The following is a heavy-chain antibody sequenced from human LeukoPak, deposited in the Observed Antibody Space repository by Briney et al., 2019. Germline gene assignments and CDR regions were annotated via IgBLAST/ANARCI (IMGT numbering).Heavy chain of an antibody. Sequence: GGSLRLSCAAPGFTFSSYAMHWGRQAPGKGGGGGAVISYDGSNKYYADSVRGRFTISRDNAKNTVYLQMNSLRTEDTAVYYCARGLPNYYGMDVWGQGTTVTVSS. CDR2: ISYDGSNK. CDR1: GFTFSSYA. J-gene: IGHJ6*02. V-gene: IGHV3-30-3*01. CDR3: ARGLPNYYGMDV.